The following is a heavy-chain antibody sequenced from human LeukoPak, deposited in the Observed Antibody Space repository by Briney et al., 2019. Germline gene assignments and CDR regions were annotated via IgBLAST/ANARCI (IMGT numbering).Heavy chain of an antibody. Sequence: GGSLRLSCAASGFTFSSSWMSWFRQAPGKGLEWVGFIRSKAYGGTTEYAASVKGRFTISRDDSKSIAYLQMNSLKTEDTAVYYCTRAFYGDYWGDYYYGMDVWGQGTTVTVSS. D-gene: IGHD4-17*01. V-gene: IGHV3-49*03. CDR2: IRSKAYGGTT. CDR1: GFTFSSSW. J-gene: IGHJ6*02. CDR3: TRAFYGDYWGDYYYGMDV.